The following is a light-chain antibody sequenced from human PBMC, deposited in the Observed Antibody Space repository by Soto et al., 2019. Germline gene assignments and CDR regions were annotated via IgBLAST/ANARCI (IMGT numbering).Light chain of an antibody. CDR1: QSLLHNNGYNY. J-gene: IGKJ2*01. CDR2: LGS. Sequence: DIVMTQSPLSLPVTPGEPASISCRSSQSLLHNNGYNYLQWYLQKPGQSPQLLIHLGSHRASGVPDRFSGSGSGTDFTLQISRVEAEDVGVYYCMQALQTPPTFGQGTKLEIK. V-gene: IGKV2-28*01. CDR3: MQALQTPPT.